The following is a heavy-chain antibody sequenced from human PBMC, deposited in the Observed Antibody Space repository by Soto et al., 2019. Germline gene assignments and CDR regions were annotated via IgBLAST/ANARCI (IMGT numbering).Heavy chain of an antibody. CDR1: DGSISSGDYY. Sequence: QVQLQESGPGLVKPSQTLSLTCTVSDGSISSGDYYWSWIREPPGKGLEWIGNIYHSGNTYYNSSLKSRVTISIHSSKIQFSLKVSSVTAADTAVYYCAWSFRPRRYYFDYWGQGTLVTVSS. D-gene: IGHD3-16*02. J-gene: IGHJ4*02. V-gene: IGHV4-30-4*01. CDR2: IYHSGNT. CDR3: AWSFRPRRYYFDY.